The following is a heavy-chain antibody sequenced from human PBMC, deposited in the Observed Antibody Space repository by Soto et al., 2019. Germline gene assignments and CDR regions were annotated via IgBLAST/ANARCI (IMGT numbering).Heavy chain of an antibody. D-gene: IGHD3-22*01. CDR2: IYYSGST. Sequence: KTSETLSLTCTVSGGSISSGGYYWSWIRQHPGKGLEWIGYIYYSGSTYYNPSLKSRVTISVDTSKNQFSLKLSSVTAADTAVYYCARAEEGGSGYLFDYWGQGTLVTVSS. CDR1: GGSISSGGYY. J-gene: IGHJ4*02. V-gene: IGHV4-31*03. CDR3: ARAEEGGSGYLFDY.